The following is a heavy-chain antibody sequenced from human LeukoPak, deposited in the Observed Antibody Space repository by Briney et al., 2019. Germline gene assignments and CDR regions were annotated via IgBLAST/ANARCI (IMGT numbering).Heavy chain of an antibody. V-gene: IGHV3-48*04. CDR3: ARDGASLCSSTSCYQAYFNY. CDR1: GFTFSSYS. CDR2: IGSSSSTI. J-gene: IGHJ4*02. Sequence: AGSLRLSCAASGFTFSSYSMNWVRQAPGKGLEWVSYIGSSSSTIYYADSVKGRCTISRDSAKNSLYLQMNSLRAEDTAVYYCARDGASLCSSTSCYQAYFNYWGQETLVTVSS. D-gene: IGHD2-2*01.